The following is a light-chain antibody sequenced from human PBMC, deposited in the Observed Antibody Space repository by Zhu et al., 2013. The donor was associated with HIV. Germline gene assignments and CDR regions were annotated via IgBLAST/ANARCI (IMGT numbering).Light chain of an antibody. CDR1: QSVASN. J-gene: IGKJ4*01. CDR3: QQGNNRPPTT. Sequence: EIVLTQSPVTLSVSPGERVILSCRASQSVASNLAWYQQRPGQAPRLLIYGASTRATGVPARFSGSGSGTEFTLTVSSLQSEDFAVYFCQQGNNRPPTTFGGGTKVEIK. V-gene: IGKV3-15*01. CDR2: GAS.